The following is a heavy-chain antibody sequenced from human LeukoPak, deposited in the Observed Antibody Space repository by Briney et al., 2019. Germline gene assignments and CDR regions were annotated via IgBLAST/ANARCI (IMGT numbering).Heavy chain of an antibody. V-gene: IGHV3-23*01. CDR3: ANGRLFKGLLNY. D-gene: IGHD3-22*01. J-gene: IGHJ4*02. Sequence: SGGSLRLSCAVSGLTFSSYAMSWVRQAPGKGLEWVSGISARGGSTYNADLVKGRFTISRDNSKNTLYLQMNSLRAEDTAIYYCANGRLFKGLLNYWGQGTLVTVSS. CDR1: GLTFSSYA. CDR2: ISARGGST.